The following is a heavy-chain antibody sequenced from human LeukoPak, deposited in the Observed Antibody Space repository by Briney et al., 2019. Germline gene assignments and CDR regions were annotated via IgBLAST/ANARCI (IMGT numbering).Heavy chain of an antibody. D-gene: IGHD3-10*01. CDR2: IYYSGST. J-gene: IGHJ6*03. CDR3: ARDGLEVGAVRGVTYYYYMDV. CDR1: GGSISSSSYY. V-gene: IGHV4-39*07. Sequence: SETLSLTCTVSGGSISSSSYYWGWIRQPPGKGLEWIGSIYYSGSTYYNPSLKSRVTISVDTSKNQFSLKLSSVTAADTAVYYCARDGLEVGAVRGVTYYYYMDVWGKGTTVTISS.